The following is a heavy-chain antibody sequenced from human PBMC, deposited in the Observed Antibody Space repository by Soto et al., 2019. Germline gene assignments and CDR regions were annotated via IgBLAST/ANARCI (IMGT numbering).Heavy chain of an antibody. Sequence: GGSLRLSCAASGFTLSNYWIHWVRQAPGKGLVWVSRINRDGSSTNYADSVKGRFTVSRDNAKNTLYLQMNSLRAEDTAVYYCATGSSGWYEYFYGMDIWGQGTTVTVSS. D-gene: IGHD6-19*01. CDR1: GFTLSNYW. V-gene: IGHV3-74*01. J-gene: IGHJ6*02. CDR2: INRDGSST. CDR3: ATGSSGWYEYFYGMDI.